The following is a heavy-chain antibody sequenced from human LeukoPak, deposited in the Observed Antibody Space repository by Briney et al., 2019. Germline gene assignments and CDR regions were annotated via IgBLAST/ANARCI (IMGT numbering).Heavy chain of an antibody. V-gene: IGHV1-18*01. CDR2: ISAYNGNT. J-gene: IGHJ6*03. Sequence: ASVKVSCKASGYTFTSYGISWVRQAPGQGLKWMGWISAYNGNTNYAQKLQGRVTMTTDTSTSTAYMELRSLRSDDTAVYYCARVVGTPYYDFWSGSYYMDVWGKGTTVTVSS. D-gene: IGHD3-3*01. CDR1: GYTFTSYG. CDR3: ARVVGTPYYDFWSGSYYMDV.